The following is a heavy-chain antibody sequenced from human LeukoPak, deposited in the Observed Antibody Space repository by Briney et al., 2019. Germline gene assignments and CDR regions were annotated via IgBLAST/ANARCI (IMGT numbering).Heavy chain of an antibody. V-gene: IGHV4-59*08. Sequence: SETLSLTCSVSGGSMNSYYWSWIRQSPGKGLEWIGYIYYSGSTNYNPSLKSRVTISVITSKNQFSLKLSSVTAADTAVYYCARHVWLQPFDYWGQGTLVTVSS. CDR1: GGSMNSYY. CDR2: IYYSGST. D-gene: IGHD3-9*01. CDR3: ARHVWLQPFDY. J-gene: IGHJ4*02.